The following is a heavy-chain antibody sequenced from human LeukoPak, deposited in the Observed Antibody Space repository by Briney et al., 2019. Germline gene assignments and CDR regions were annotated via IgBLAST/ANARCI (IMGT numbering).Heavy chain of an antibody. CDR3: VRVTFAVFDF. CDR2: IRKRLDSYST. D-gene: IGHD2/OR15-2a*01. CDR1: GFTFNDHY. Sequence: GGSLRLSCAGSGFTFNDHYMDWVRQAPGKGLEWIGRIRKRLDSYSTEYGASVKGRFTISRDDSKNSLYLQMNSLKIEDTAIYFCVRVTFAVFDFWGQGTMVTVSP. J-gene: IGHJ3*01. V-gene: IGHV3-72*01.